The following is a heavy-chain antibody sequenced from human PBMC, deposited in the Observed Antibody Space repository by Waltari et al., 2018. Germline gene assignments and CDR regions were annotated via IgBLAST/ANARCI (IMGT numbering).Heavy chain of an antibody. CDR1: GFTFSTYA. V-gene: IGHV3-23*01. Sequence: EVQLLESGGGLVQPGGSLSLSCAASGFTFSTYAMSWVRQAPGKGLEWVSAISGSGGSTYYADSVKGRFTISRDNSKNTLYLQMNSLRAEDTAVYYCAEKDGYLYYFDYWGQGTLVTVSS. CDR2: ISGSGGST. J-gene: IGHJ4*02. D-gene: IGHD5-12*01. CDR3: AEKDGYLYYFDY.